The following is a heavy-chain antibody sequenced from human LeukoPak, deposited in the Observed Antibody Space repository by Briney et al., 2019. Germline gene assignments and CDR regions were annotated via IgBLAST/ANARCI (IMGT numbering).Heavy chain of an antibody. D-gene: IGHD1-7*01. J-gene: IGHJ5*02. CDR2: VSYDGANK. V-gene: IGHV3-30-3*01. CDR1: GFTFSSYA. CDR3: ARQLRDAFDP. Sequence: GRSLRLSCAASGFTFSSYAVHWVRQAPGKGLEWVAVVSYDGANKYYADSVKGRFTISRDNSKNTLYLQMNSLRAEDTAVYYCARQLRDAFDPWGQGTLVAVSS.